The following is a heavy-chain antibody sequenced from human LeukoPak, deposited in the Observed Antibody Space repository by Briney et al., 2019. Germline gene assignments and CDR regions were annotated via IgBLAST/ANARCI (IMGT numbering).Heavy chain of an antibody. CDR1: GGSISSGSYY. V-gene: IGHV4-61*02. CDR2: IYTSGST. D-gene: IGHD3-22*01. Sequence: SETLSLTCTVSGGSISSGSYYWSWIRQPAGKGLEWIGRIYTSGSTNYNPSLKSRVTISGDTSKNQFSLKLSAVTAADTAVYYCARHAGWLLSFFDDWGQGTLVTVSS. CDR3: ARHAGWLLSFFDD. J-gene: IGHJ4*02.